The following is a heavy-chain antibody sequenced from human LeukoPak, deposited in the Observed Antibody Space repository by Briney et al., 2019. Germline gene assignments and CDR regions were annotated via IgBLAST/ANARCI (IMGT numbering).Heavy chain of an antibody. Sequence: SETLSLTCSVSGGSISNYYWTSMRQPPRERVGWIGYRYDRGSTNYNPSLKSRVTISVDTSKNQFSLKLSSVTAADTAVYYCARVQSGYSYGPFDYWGQGTLVTVSS. D-gene: IGHD5-18*01. CDR3: ARVQSGYSYGPFDY. CDR2: RYDRGST. J-gene: IGHJ4*02. V-gene: IGHV4-59*01. CDR1: GGSISNYY.